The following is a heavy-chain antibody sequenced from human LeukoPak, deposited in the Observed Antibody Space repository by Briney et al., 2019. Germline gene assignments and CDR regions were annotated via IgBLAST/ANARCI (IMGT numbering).Heavy chain of an antibody. J-gene: IGHJ4*02. CDR1: GFTFSSYD. Sequence: PGGSLRLSCAVSGFTFSSYDMNWVRQAPGEGLEWVSYVSSSGSTIYYVDSVKGRFTISRDNAKNSMYLQMNNLRAEDTAVYYCARDPQYCSGGSCYSFFDYWGQGTLVTVSS. CDR2: VSSSGSTI. CDR3: ARDPQYCSGGSCYSFFDY. D-gene: IGHD2-15*01. V-gene: IGHV3-48*03.